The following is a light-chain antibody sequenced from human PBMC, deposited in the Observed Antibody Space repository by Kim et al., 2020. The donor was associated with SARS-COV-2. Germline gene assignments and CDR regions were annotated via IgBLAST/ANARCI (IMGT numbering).Light chain of an antibody. CDR2: WAS. V-gene: IGKV4-1*01. CDR3: QQYHTIPHT. Sequence: DTVMTQSPDSLAVSLGERATINCKSGQSVLYSSNNENYLAWYQQKPGQPPKLLIYWASTRASGVPDRFSGSGSGTDFTLTNSSLQAEDVAVYYSQQYHTIPHTFGQRTKLEI. J-gene: IGKJ2*01. CDR1: QSVLYSSNNENY.